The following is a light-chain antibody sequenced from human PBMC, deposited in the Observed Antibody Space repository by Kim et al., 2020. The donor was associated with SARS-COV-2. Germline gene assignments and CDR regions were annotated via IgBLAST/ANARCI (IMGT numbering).Light chain of an antibody. CDR1: SSNIGNNY. CDR2: DNN. V-gene: IGLV1-51*01. Sequence: QKVTISGSGSSSNIGNNYVSWYQQLPGTAPKLLIYDNNKRPSGIPDRFSGSKSGTSATLGITGLQTGDEADYYCGTWDSSLSADWVFGGGTQLTVL. J-gene: IGLJ3*02. CDR3: GTWDSSLSADWV.